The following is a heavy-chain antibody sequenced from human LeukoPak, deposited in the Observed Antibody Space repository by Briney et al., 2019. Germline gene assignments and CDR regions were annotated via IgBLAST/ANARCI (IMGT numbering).Heavy chain of an antibody. D-gene: IGHD2-15*01. V-gene: IGHV3-30*04. J-gene: IGHJ3*02. Sequence: GGSLRLSCAATGFTFSSYAMHWVRQAPGKGLEWVAVISYDGSNKYYADSVRGRFTISRDISKNTLYLQLNSLRAEDTAVYYCAREVVVAATRNAFDIWGQGTTVTVSS. CDR2: ISYDGSNK. CDR3: AREVVVAATRNAFDI. CDR1: GFTFSSYA.